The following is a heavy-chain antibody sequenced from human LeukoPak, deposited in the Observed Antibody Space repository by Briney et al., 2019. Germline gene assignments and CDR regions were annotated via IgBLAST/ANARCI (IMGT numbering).Heavy chain of an antibody. Sequence: GESLKISCKGSGYSFATYWIGWVRQVPGKGLEWMGIIYPGDSDTRYSPSFQGQVTISADKSISTAYLQWNSLKASDTAMYYCAKSGASGYDVPFDYWGQGTLVTVSS. CDR2: IYPGDSDT. V-gene: IGHV5-51*01. J-gene: IGHJ4*02. D-gene: IGHD5-12*01. CDR3: AKSGASGYDVPFDY. CDR1: GYSFATYW.